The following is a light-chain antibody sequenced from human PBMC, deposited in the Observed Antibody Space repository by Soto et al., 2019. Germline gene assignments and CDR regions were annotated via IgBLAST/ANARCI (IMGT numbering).Light chain of an antibody. J-gene: IGLJ1*01. Sequence: QSALTQPASVSGSPGQSITISCTGTSSDVGGYNYVSWYQQHPGKAPKLMIYDVSNRPSGVSNRFSGSKSGNTASLTISGLHAEDEADYYCSSYTSSSTLYVFGPGTKLTVL. CDR1: SSDVGGYNY. CDR2: DVS. V-gene: IGLV2-14*01. CDR3: SSYTSSSTLYV.